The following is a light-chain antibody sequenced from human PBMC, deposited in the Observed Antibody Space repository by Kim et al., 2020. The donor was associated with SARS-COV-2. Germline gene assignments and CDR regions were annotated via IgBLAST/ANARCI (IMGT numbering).Light chain of an antibody. V-gene: IGKV1-9*01. CDR1: QGISTY. CDR2: RAS. Sequence: DIKLTNSPLFLSASVGDRVTITCRASQGISTYLAWYQQIPGKAPKLLIYRASTLQRGVPSRFSGSGSGTEFTLTISNLQPEDFAIYYCQQLNSYPCTFGQGTKVDIK. CDR3: QQLNSYPCT. J-gene: IGKJ1*01.